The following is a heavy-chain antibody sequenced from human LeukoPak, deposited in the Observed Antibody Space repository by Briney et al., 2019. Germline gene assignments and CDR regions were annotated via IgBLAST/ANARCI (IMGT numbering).Heavy chain of an antibody. CDR3: ARQDALGKYPPPYYMDV. CDR2: TSETGGP. D-gene: IGHD3-16*01. V-gene: IGHV4-59*08. J-gene: IGHJ6*03. Sequence: PSETLSLTCTVSGGSISSYNWNWIRQPPGKGLEWIGYTSETGGPNYNSSLENRVTLSLDTSKNQISLNLRSATVADTAVYYCARQDALGKYPPPYYMDVWGKGTTVIVS. CDR1: GGSISSYN.